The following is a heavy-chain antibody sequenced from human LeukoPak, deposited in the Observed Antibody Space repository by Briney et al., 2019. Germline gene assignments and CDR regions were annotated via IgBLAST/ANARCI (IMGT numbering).Heavy chain of an antibody. CDR3: ARGDAMHPAEEFDY. Sequence: PSDTLSLTCTVSGGSISSSSSIYYWGWIRQPPGKGLEWIGSIYHSGSTYYNPSLKSRVTILVDRSKNQFSLKLSSVTASDTALFYCARGDAMHPAEEFDYWGQGTLVTVSS. J-gene: IGHJ4*02. CDR1: GGSISSSSSIYY. V-gene: IGHV4-39*07. CDR2: IYHSGST. D-gene: IGHD6-19*01.